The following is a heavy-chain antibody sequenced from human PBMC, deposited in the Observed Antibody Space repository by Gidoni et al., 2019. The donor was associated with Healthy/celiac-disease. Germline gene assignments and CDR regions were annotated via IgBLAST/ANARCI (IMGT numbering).Heavy chain of an antibody. D-gene: IGHD2-2*01. Sequence: EVQLLESGGGLVQPGGSLRLSCAASGFTFSSCAMSWVRQAPGKGLECVAAISGSGVSTYDADSVKGRFTISRDNSKNTLYLQMNSLRAEDTAVYYCAKYRIGLVPEKSPPWFDPWGQGTLVTVSS. J-gene: IGHJ5*02. V-gene: IGHV3-23*01. CDR3: AKYRIGLVPEKSPPWFDP. CDR1: GFTFSSCA. CDR2: ISGSGVST.